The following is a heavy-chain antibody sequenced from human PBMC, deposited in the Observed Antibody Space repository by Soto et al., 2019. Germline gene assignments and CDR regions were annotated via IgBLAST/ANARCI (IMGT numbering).Heavy chain of an antibody. CDR1: GFTFSSYG. J-gene: IGHJ4*02. CDR2: ISYDGSNK. D-gene: IGHD3-10*01. V-gene: IGHV3-30*18. Sequence: QVQLVESGGGVVQPGRSLRLSCAASGFTFSSYGMHWVRQAPGKGLEWVAVISYDGSNKYYADSVKGRFTISRDNSKNTLYWQRNSLRAEDTAVYYCAKKPLWFGEFFDYWGQGTLVTVSS. CDR3: AKKPLWFGEFFDY.